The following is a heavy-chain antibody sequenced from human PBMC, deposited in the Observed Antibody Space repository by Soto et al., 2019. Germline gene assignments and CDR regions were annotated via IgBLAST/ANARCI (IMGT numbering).Heavy chain of an antibody. D-gene: IGHD3-3*01. CDR1: GGSFSGYY. J-gene: IGHJ6*02. V-gene: IGHV4-34*01. CDR2: INHSGST. CDR3: ARGPGDFWSGYPSYYYYYGMDV. Sequence: KPSETLSLTCAVYGGSFSGYYWSWIRQPPGKGLEWIGEINHSGSTNYNPSLKSRVTISVDTSKNQFSLKLSSVTAADTAVYYCARGPGDFWSGYPSYYYYYGMDVWGQGTTVTVSS.